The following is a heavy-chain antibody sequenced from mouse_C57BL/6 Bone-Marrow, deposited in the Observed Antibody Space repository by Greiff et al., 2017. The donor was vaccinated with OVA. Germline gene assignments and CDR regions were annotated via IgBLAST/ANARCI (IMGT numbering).Heavy chain of an antibody. CDR1: GYTFTDYY. J-gene: IGHJ2*01. V-gene: IGHV1-26*01. Sequence: EVKLMESGPELVKPGASVKISCKASGYTFTDYYMNWVKQSHGKSLEWIGDINPNNGGTSYNQKFKGKATLTVDKSSSTAYMELRSLTSEDSAVYYCARYSDYYGSSPDYWGQGTTLTVSS. CDR3: ARYSDYYGSSPDY. D-gene: IGHD1-1*01. CDR2: INPNNGGT.